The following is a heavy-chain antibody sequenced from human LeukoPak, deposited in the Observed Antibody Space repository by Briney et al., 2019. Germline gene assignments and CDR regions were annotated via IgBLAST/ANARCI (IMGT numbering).Heavy chain of an antibody. Sequence: ASVKVSCKASGYTFTSYGISWVRQAPGQGLEWMGWISAYNGNTNYAQKLQGRVTMTTDTSTSTAYMELRRLRSDDTAVYYCASPAHYYDSRQMAYWGQGTLVTVSS. CDR3: ASPAHYYDSRQMAY. D-gene: IGHD3-22*01. V-gene: IGHV1-18*01. CDR2: ISAYNGNT. CDR1: GYTFTSYG. J-gene: IGHJ4*02.